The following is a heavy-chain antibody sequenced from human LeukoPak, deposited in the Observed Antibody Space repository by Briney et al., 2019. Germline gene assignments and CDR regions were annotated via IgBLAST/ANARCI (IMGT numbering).Heavy chain of an antibody. D-gene: IGHD6-19*01. CDR1: GFSFSVYE. Sequence: GGSLRLSCAASGFSFSVYEIHWVRQAPGKGLEWISDISSSGTTTYYADSVKGRFTISRDNAKNSLYLQMNSLRAEDTAVYYCTTPTVASNVDYWGQGTLVTVSS. V-gene: IGHV3-48*03. CDR3: TTPTVASNVDY. J-gene: IGHJ4*02. CDR2: ISSSGTTT.